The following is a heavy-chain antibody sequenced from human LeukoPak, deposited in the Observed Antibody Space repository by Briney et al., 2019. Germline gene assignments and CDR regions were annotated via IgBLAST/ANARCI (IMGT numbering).Heavy chain of an antibody. CDR2: MNPNSGNT. V-gene: IGHV1-8*03. CDR3: ARGLGRGPHRLRITIFGVVTPSYYYYYMDV. D-gene: IGHD3-3*01. Sequence: ASVKVSCKASGYTFTSYDINWVRQATGQGLEWMGWMNPNSGNTGHAQKFQGRVTITRNTSISTAYMELSSLRSEDTAVYYCARGLGRGPHRLRITIFGVVTPSYYYYYMDVWGKGTTVTVSS. CDR1: GYTFTSYD. J-gene: IGHJ6*03.